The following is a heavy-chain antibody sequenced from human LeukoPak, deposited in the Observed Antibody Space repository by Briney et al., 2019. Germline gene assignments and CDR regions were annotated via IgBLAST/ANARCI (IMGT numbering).Heavy chain of an antibody. V-gene: IGHV5-51*01. D-gene: IGHD3-10*01. CDR2: IYPGDSAT. CDR1: GYSFTDYW. CDR3: ARLDRSMVRGIMVWAFDY. J-gene: IGHJ4*02. Sequence: GESLNISCKGSGYSFTDYWIAWVRQMPGKGLEWMGIIYPGDSATKYSPSFQGQVTISADRSINTAYLQWSSLKASDTAMYYCARLDRSMVRGIMVWAFDYWGQGTLVTVSS.